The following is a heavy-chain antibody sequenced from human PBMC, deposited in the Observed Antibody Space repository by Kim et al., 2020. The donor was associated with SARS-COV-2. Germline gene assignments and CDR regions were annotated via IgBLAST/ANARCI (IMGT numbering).Heavy chain of an antibody. CDR3: AKDLPAMATGNEGSDY. J-gene: IGHJ4*02. CDR1: GFTFSSYA. V-gene: IGHV3-23*01. CDR2: ISGSGGST. D-gene: IGHD5-12*01. Sequence: GGSLRLSCAASGFTFSSYAMSWVRQAPGKGLEWVSAISGSGGSTYYADSVKGRFTISRDNSKNTLYLQMNSLRAEDTAVYYCAKDLPAMATGNEGSDYWGQGTLVTVSS.